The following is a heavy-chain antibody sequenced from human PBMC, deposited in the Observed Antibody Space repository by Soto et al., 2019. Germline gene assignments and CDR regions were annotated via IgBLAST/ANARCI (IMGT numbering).Heavy chain of an antibody. Sequence: SETLSLTCTVSGGSISSSGYYWGWIRQPPGKGLEWIGSIYYSGSTNYNPALKSRVTISVDTSKSQFSLKLSSVTAADTAVYYCAKDSGYNYGYFRWFDPWGQGTLVTVSS. CDR1: GGSISSSGYY. CDR2: IYYSGST. CDR3: AKDSGYNYGYFRWFDP. D-gene: IGHD5-18*01. J-gene: IGHJ5*02. V-gene: IGHV4-39*07.